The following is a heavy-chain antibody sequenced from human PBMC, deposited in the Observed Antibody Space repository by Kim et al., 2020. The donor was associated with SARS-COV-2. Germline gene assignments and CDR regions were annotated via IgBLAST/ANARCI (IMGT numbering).Heavy chain of an antibody. CDR2: GGT. Sequence: GGTSYAQRFQGRVTMTRDTSISTVYLAMTRLRSDDTAVYYCARSSLLDFDYWGQGTLVTVSS. CDR3: ARSSLLDFDY. V-gene: IGHV1-2*02. D-gene: IGHD2-15*01. J-gene: IGHJ4*02.